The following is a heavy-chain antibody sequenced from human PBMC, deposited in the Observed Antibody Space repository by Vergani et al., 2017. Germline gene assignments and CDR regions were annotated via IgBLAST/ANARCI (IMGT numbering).Heavy chain of an antibody. J-gene: IGHJ6*02. CDR1: GFTFSSYA. CDR2: ISGSGGNT. D-gene: IGHD2-21*01. CDR3: AKARDPNCKGGNCYSYYYGLDL. V-gene: IGHV3-23*04. Sequence: VQLVESGGGVVQPGGSLRLSCGASGFTFSSYAMTWVRLAPGKGLQWVSAISGSGGNTFYTDSVKGRFTISRDHSKDTLYLQMNSLRVEDTAIYYCAKARDPNCKGGNCYSYYYGLDLWGQGTTVTVSS.